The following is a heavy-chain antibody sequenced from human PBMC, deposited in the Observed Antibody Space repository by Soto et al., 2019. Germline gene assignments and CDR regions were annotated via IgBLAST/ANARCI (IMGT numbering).Heavy chain of an antibody. J-gene: IGHJ6*02. CDR1: GYTFTSYA. Sequence: QVQLVQSGAEVKKPGASVKVSCKASGYTFTSYAMHWVRQAPGQRLEWMGWINAGNGKTKYSQKFQGRVTITMDTSATTAYMELSSLRSQDTAVYYCAVGVVVVVAATPYYYGMDVWGQGTTVTVSS. D-gene: IGHD2-15*01. CDR2: INAGNGKT. CDR3: AVGVVVVVAATPYYYGMDV. V-gene: IGHV1-3*01.